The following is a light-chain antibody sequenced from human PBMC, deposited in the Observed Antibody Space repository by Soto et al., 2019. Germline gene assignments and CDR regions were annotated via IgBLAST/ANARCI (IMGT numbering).Light chain of an antibody. CDR2: STN. V-gene: IGLV8-61*01. CDR3: VLYMGIGAYL. J-gene: IGLJ1*01. CDR1: SAPISTTYY. Sequence: QTVVIQESSLSVSPGGTVPLTCGLRSAPISTTYYPAWYQQTPGQAPRTLIYSTNTRSSGVPDRFSGSIRGNKAALTITGSQAEDEAEYHCVLYMGIGAYLFGPGTKVTVL.